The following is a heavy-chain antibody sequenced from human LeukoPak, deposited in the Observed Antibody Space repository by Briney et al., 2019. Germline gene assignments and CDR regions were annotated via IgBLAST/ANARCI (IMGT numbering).Heavy chain of an antibody. Sequence: GASVKVSCKASGGTFSSYAISWVRQAPGQGLEWMGGIIPIFGTANYAQKFQGRVTITTDESTSTAYMELSSLRSEDTAVYYCARDLSPGDPDAFDIWGQGTMVTVSS. V-gene: IGHV1-69*05. J-gene: IGHJ3*02. CDR3: ARDLSPGDPDAFDI. CDR2: IIPIFGTA. D-gene: IGHD4-17*01. CDR1: GGTFSSYA.